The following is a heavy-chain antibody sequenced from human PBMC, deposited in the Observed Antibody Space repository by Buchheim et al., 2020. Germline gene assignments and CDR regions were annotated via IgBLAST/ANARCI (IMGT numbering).Heavy chain of an antibody. CDR3: ARDGSGTSGNSRPYYGMDV. CDR1: GFTFSSFE. D-gene: IGHD3-10*01. J-gene: IGHJ6*02. CDR2: ISSRSGSTI. Sequence: EVQLVESGGGLVQPGGSLRLSCAASGFTFSSFEMNWVRQAPGKGLEWLSYISSRSGSTIYYADSVKGRFAISRDNAKNLLYLQMTSLRAEDTAIYYCARDGSGTSGNSRPYYGMDVWGQGTT. V-gene: IGHV3-48*03.